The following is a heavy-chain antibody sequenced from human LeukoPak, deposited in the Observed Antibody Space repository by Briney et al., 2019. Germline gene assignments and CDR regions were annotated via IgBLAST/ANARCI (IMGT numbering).Heavy chain of an antibody. CDR3: ARDGSTMVRGVTYYYYYYMDV. CDR2: ISAYNGNT. V-gene: IGHV1-18*01. Sequence: ASVKVSCKASGYTFTSYGISWVRQAPGQGLEWMGWISAYNGNTNYAQKLQGRVTMTTDTSTSTAYMELRSLRSEDTAVYYCARDGSTMVRGVTYYYYYYMDVWGKGTTVTVSS. CDR1: GYTFTSYG. D-gene: IGHD3-10*01. J-gene: IGHJ6*03.